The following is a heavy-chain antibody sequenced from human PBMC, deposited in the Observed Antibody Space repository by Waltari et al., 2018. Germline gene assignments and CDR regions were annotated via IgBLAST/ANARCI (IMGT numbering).Heavy chain of an antibody. V-gene: IGHV3-23*01. CDR3: AKDRGVNTDAFDI. CDR2: ISGSGGTT. CDR1: GFTFSNYA. Sequence: EVQLLESGGGWVQPGGSLRLSCAASGFTFSNYAMSWVRQAPGKGLEWVSVISGSGGTTYYADSVKGRFTISRDNSKNPLYLQMNRLRAEDTAVYYCAKDRGVNTDAFDIWGQGTMVTVSS. J-gene: IGHJ3*02. D-gene: IGHD3-10*01.